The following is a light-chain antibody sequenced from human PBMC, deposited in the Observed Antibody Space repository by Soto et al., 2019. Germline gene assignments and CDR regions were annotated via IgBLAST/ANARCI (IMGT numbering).Light chain of an antibody. Sequence: IVLTHSPCTLSLSPVERATVSCSAIQSVSSSYLAWYQQKPGQAPRLLIYGVSSRATGIPDRFSGSGSGTDFTLTISRLEPEDFAVYYCQQYGRSPPITFGQGTRLEIK. CDR1: QSVSSSY. CDR3: QQYGRSPPIT. J-gene: IGKJ5*01. V-gene: IGKV3-20*01. CDR2: GVS.